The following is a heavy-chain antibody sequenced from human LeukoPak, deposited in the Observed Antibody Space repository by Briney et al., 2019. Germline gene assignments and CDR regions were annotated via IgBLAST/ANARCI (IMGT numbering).Heavy chain of an antibody. J-gene: IGHJ4*02. CDR1: GGSFSGYY. CDR2: IHYSGST. V-gene: IGHV4-34*01. Sequence: PSETLSLTCAVYGGSFSGYYWSWIRQPPGEGLEWIASIHYSGSTHYNPSLKSRVTISVDTSKNQFSLKLSSVTAAHTAVYYCVRLASGLIDYWGQGTLVTVSS. CDR3: VRLASGLIDY. D-gene: IGHD6-19*01.